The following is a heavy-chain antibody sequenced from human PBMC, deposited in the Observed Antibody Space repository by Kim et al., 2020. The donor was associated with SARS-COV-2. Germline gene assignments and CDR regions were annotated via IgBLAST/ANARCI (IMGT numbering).Heavy chain of an antibody. D-gene: IGHD3-16*01. CDR1: GFSFGSYA. J-gene: IGHJ4*02. CDR3: SSFGSWGY. V-gene: IGHV3-23*01. Sequence: GGSLRLSCAASGFSFGSYAMTWVRQAPEKGLEWVSSISGSGTITYYADSVKGRFTISRDNSKNTLYLQMNSLTAEDTALYFCSSFGSWGYWGQGTLVT. CDR2: ISGSGTIT.